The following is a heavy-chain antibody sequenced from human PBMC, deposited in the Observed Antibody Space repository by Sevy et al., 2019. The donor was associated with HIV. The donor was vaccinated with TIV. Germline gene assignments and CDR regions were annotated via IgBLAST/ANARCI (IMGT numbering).Heavy chain of an antibody. CDR2: INHSGST. J-gene: IGHJ6*02. D-gene: IGHD5-18*01. V-gene: IGHV4-34*01. CDR1: GGSFSGYY. Sequence: SETLSLTCAVYGGSFSGYYWSWIRQPPGKGLEWIGEINHSGSTNYNPSLKSRVTISVDTSKNKFSLKLRSVTAADTAVYYCAKVNSRRIAMEIYYYYGMDVWGQGTTVTVSS. CDR3: AKVNSRRIAMEIYYYYGMDV.